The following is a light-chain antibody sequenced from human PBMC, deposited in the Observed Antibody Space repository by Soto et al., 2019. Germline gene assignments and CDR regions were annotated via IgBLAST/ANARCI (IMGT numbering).Light chain of an antibody. CDR1: QSVRNY. CDR3: QQRSKWPLT. CDR2: DAS. V-gene: IGKV3-11*01. J-gene: IGKJ4*01. Sequence: EIVMTQSPATLSVSPGERATLSCRASQSVRNYLAWYQHKPGQAPRLLIYDASNWATGIPARFSGSGSGTDFTLTISSLEPEDFAVYYCQQRSKWPLTFGGGTKVDIK.